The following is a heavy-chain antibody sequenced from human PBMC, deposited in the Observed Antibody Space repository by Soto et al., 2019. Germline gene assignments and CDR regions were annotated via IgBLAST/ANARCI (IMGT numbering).Heavy chain of an antibody. J-gene: IGHJ6*02. V-gene: IGHV3-21*01. Sequence: GGSLRLSCEASGFSFSTYSMHWVRQAPGKGLERVSSIGRRSDIYYADSVKGRFTISRDNAKNSVSLQMNSLRDEDTAVYYCAREETAWPLAYGLDVWGQGTTVTVSS. D-gene: IGHD2-21*02. CDR1: GFSFSTYS. CDR2: IGRRSDI. CDR3: AREETAWPLAYGLDV.